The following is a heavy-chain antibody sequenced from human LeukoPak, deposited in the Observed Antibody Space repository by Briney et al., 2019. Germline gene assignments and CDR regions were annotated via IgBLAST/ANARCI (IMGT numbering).Heavy chain of an antibody. CDR3: ARSTGTTGADY. CDR2: TYYRSKGYN. J-gene: IGHJ4*02. D-gene: IGHD1-7*01. V-gene: IGHV6-1*01. Sequence: SQTLSLTCAICVDSLSSNIAAWNWIRHSPSRGVEWLGRTYYRSKGYNDYAVSVKSRITINPDTSKNQFYLQLNSVTPEDTAVYYCARSTGTTGADYWGQGTLVTVSS. CDR1: VDSLSSNIAA.